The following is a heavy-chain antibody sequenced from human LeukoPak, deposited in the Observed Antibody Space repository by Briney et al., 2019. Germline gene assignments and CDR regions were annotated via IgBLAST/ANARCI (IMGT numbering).Heavy chain of an antibody. Sequence: GESLKISCKGSGYSFTSYWIGWVRQMPGKGLEWRGVIYPGDSDTRYSPSFQGQVTISADKSISTAYLQWSSLKASDTAMYYCARARRDYDFWSGYYTSGGEYFQHWGQGTLVTVSS. CDR3: ARARRDYDFWSGYYTSGGEYFQH. D-gene: IGHD3-3*01. CDR2: IYPGDSDT. CDR1: GYSFTSYW. J-gene: IGHJ1*01. V-gene: IGHV5-51*01.